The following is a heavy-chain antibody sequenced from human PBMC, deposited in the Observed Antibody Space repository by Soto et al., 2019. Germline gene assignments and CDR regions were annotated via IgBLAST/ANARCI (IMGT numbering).Heavy chain of an antibody. CDR2: IKKDESKK. D-gene: IGHD3-22*01. J-gene: IGHJ3*02. V-gene: IGHV3-7*05. CDR3: ASDVSPGSGPYYLEAFDM. CDR1: GFTFSDYW. Sequence: EVQLVESGGGLVQPGESLRLSCAASGFTFSDYWMTWVRQAPGKGLEWVANIKKDESKKSYLDSVRGRFTLSRDNARNSLYLQMASLRAEDTALYYCASDVSPGSGPYYLEAFDMWGQGTMVTVSS.